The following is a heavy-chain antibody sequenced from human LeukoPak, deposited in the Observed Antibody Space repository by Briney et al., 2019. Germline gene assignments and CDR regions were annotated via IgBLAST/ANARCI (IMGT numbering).Heavy chain of an antibody. CDR3: ARRRNLLRYFDWLR. J-gene: IGHJ4*02. CDR1: GGSFSGYY. Sequence: PSETLSLTCAVYGGSFSGYYWSWLRQPPGKGLEWIGEINHSGSTNYNPSLKSRVTISVDTSKNQFSLKLSSVTAADTAVYYCARRRNLLRYFDWLRWGQGTLVTVSS. V-gene: IGHV4-34*01. D-gene: IGHD3-9*01. CDR2: INHSGST.